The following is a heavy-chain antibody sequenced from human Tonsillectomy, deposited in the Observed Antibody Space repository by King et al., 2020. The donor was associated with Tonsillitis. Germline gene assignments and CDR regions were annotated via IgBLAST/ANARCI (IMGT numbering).Heavy chain of an antibody. CDR1: GYSFTSYW. CDR2: IDPSDSYT. Sequence: QLVQSGAEVKKPGESLRISCKGSGYSFTSYWISWVRQMPGKGLEWMGRIDPSDSYTNYSPSFQGHVTISADKFISTAYLQWSSLKASDTAMYYCARRSDYDILTGYYTWFDTWGQGTLVTVSS. V-gene: IGHV5-10-1*03. CDR3: ARRSDYDILTGYYTWFDT. D-gene: IGHD3-9*01. J-gene: IGHJ5*02.